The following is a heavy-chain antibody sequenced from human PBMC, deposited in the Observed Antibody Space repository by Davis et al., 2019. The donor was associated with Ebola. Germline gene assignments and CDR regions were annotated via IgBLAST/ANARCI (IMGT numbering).Heavy chain of an antibody. D-gene: IGHD3-3*01. J-gene: IGHJ6*02. V-gene: IGHV3-49*04. Sequence: GESLKISCTASGFTFGDYAMSWVRQAPGKGLEWVGFIRSKAYGGTTEYAASVKGRFTISRDDSKSIAYLQMNSLKTEDTAVHYCTSTRRYYDFWSGYYYYYGMDVWGQGTTVTVSS. CDR2: IRSKAYGGTT. CDR1: GFTFGDYA. CDR3: TSTRRYYDFWSGYYYYYGMDV.